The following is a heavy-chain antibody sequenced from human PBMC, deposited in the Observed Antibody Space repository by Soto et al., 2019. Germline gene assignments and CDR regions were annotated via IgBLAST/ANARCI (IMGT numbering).Heavy chain of an antibody. Sequence: PGGSLRLSCAASGFTFSSYAMSWVRQAPGKGLEWVSAISGSGGSTYYADSVKGRFTISRDNSKNTLYLQMNSLRAEDTAVYYCARIIETYYDFWSGYYPYYFDYWGQGTLVTVSS. CDR3: ARIIETYYDFWSGYYPYYFDY. V-gene: IGHV3-23*01. J-gene: IGHJ4*02. CDR1: GFTFSSYA. CDR2: ISGSGGST. D-gene: IGHD3-3*01.